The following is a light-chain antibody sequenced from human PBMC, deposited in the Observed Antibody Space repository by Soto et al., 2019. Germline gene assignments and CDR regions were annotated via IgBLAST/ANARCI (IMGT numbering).Light chain of an antibody. Sequence: EIVLTQSPATLSLSPGERATLSCRASESVSSSYLAWYQQKPGQAPRLLVYGASSRATVIPDRFSGSGSGTDFTLTISRLEPEDFAVYYCQQYGRTFGPGTKVDIK. CDR1: ESVSSSY. J-gene: IGKJ3*01. CDR3: QQYGRT. V-gene: IGKV3-20*01. CDR2: GAS.